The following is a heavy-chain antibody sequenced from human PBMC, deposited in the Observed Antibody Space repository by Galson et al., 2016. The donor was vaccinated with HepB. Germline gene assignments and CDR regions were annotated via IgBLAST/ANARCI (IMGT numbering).Heavy chain of an antibody. D-gene: IGHD3-10*01. Sequence: SETLSLTCTVSGGSISSSGYYWGWIRQPPGKGLEWIGIIYHSGSTYYNPSLKSRVTISVDTSKNQFSLKLSSVTAADTAVYFCARRGPTYYYGMDVWGQGTLVTVSS. CDR1: GGSISSSGYY. V-gene: IGHV4-39*01. J-gene: IGHJ6*02. CDR2: IYHSGST. CDR3: ARRGPTYYYGMDV.